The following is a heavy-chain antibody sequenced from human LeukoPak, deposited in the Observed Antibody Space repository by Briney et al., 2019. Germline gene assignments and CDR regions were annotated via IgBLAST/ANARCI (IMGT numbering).Heavy chain of an antibody. D-gene: IGHD2-21*02. V-gene: IGHV4-34*01. J-gene: IGHJ4*02. CDR3: ARGPNPVAATAILDY. Sequence: SETLSLTCAVYGVSFSGYYWSWIRQPPGKRLEGIGEINHSGSTNYNPSLKSRVIISIDTSKNQFSLELSSVTAADTAVYYCARGPNPVAATAILDYWGQGTLVTVSS. CDR2: INHSGST. CDR1: GVSFSGYY.